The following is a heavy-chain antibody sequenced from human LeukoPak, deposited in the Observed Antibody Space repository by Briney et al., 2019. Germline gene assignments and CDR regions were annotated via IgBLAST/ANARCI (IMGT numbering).Heavy chain of an antibody. CDR2: IDPYGGDT. CDR3: AKGIAAAGPYFDY. CDR1: GFSFISYW. D-gene: IGHD6-13*01. J-gene: IGHJ4*02. V-gene: IGHV3-74*01. Sequence: GGSLRLSCGASGFSFISYWMHWVRQTPEKRLVWVSYIDPYGGDTYYADSVKGRFTISRDNSKNTLYLQMNSLRAEDTAIYYCAKGIAAAGPYFDYWGQGTLVTVSS.